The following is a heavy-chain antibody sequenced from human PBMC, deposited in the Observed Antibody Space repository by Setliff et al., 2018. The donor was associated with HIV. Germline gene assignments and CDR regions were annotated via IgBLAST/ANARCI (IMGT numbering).Heavy chain of an antibody. CDR1: GYSISSGYY. CDR2: IYHSGIT. CDR3: ARGGDGYNYFDY. J-gene: IGHJ4*02. D-gene: IGHD5-12*01. V-gene: IGHV4-38-2*02. Sequence: ETLSLTCTVSGYSISSGYYWGWIRQPPGKGLEWIGSIYHSGITYYNSSLKSRVTISVDTSKNQFSLNLSSVTAADTAVYYCARGGDGYNYFDYWGQGTLVTVSS.